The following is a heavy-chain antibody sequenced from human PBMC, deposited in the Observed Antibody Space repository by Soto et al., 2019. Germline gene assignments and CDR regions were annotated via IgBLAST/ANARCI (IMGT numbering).Heavy chain of an antibody. V-gene: IGHV2-26*04. CDR3: ASTYSTSWYWFDP. Sequence: QVTVKESGPVLVKPTETLTLTCTVSGFSLSNAGLGVSWIRQPPGKALEWLAHIFSNDEKSYSTSLKSRLTISQGTSKRQVVITMTNMDPVDTATYYCASTYSTSWYWFDPWGQGTLVTVSS. CDR2: IFSNDEK. CDR1: GFSLSNAGLG. D-gene: IGHD6-13*01. J-gene: IGHJ5*02.